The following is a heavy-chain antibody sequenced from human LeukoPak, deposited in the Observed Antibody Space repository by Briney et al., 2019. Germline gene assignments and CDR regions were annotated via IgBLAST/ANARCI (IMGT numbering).Heavy chain of an antibody. CDR3: AKDGVPSRWFGRNYFDY. V-gene: IGHV3-30*02. CDR2: IRYDGTNK. J-gene: IGHJ4*02. CDR1: GFTFNSYS. Sequence: GGSLRLSCAASGFTFNSYSMNWFRQAPGKGLEWVAFIRYDGTNKYYADSVKGRFTISRDNYKNTLYLKMNNLRAEDTAVYYCAKDGVPSRWFGRNYFDYWGQGTLVTVSS. D-gene: IGHD3-10*01.